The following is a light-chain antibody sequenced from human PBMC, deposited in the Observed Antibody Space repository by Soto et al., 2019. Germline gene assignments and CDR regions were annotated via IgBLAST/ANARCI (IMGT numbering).Light chain of an antibody. CDR1: QSVTSGY. CDR2: GAS. J-gene: IGKJ2*01. CDR3: QQYGSSPIT. V-gene: IGKV3-20*01. Sequence: EIVLTQSPGTLSLSPGERATLSCRASQSVTSGYLAWYQQKPGQAPRLLIYGASSRATDIPERFSGSGSGTDFSLTISRLEPEDFAVYYCQQYGSSPITFGQGTKLEIK.